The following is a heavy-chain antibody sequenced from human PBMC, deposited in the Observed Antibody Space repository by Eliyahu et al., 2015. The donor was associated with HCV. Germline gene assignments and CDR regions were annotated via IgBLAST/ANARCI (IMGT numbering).Heavy chain of an antibody. CDR3: ARDPVAARPDYFDY. J-gene: IGHJ4*02. V-gene: IGHV3-30*04. D-gene: IGHD6-6*01. Sequence: QVQLVESGGGVVQPGRSLRLSCAASGFXFSSYVIHWVRQAPGKGLGWVAVTSSDQGIKYYADSVKGRFTISRDNSKNTLYLQMNNLRPEDTAVYYCARDPVAARPDYFDYWGRGTLVTVSS. CDR2: TSSDQGIK. CDR1: GFXFSSYV.